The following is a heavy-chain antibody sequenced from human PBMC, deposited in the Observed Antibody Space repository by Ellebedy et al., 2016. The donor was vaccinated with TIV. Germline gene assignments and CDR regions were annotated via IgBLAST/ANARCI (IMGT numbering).Heavy chain of an antibody. D-gene: IGHD3-10*01. CDR3: ARTTMLRGVIISPIILFDY. CDR2: IKQDGSEK. V-gene: IGHV3-7*01. J-gene: IGHJ4*02. Sequence: GESLKISXAAPGFTFRNYWMNWVRQAPGKGLEWVANIKQDGSEKKYVDSMKGRFTISRDNAKNSLYLQMNSLRAEDTAVYYCARTTMLRGVIISPIILFDYWGQGTLVTVSS. CDR1: GFTFRNYW.